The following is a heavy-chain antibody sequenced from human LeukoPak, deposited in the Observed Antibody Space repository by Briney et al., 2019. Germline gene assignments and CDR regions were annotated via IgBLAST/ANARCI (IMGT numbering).Heavy chain of an antibody. CDR3: AREYNYGSGTNWFDP. V-gene: IGHV3-20*01. D-gene: IGHD3-10*01. J-gene: IGHJ5*02. Sequence: GGSRRLSCAASGFTFDDHGMSWVRQAPGKGLEWVSAINWNGYSTGYADSVKGRFTITRDNAKNSLYLQMNSLRAEDTALYHCAREYNYGSGTNWFDPWGQGTLVTVSS. CDR1: GFTFDDHG. CDR2: INWNGYST.